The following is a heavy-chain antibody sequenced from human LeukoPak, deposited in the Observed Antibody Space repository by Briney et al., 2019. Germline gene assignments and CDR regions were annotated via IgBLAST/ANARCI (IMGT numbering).Heavy chain of an antibody. CDR2: INPAGSET. CDR1: GFSFNAYW. V-gene: IGHV3-7*01. D-gene: IGHD5-12*01. J-gene: IGHJ4*02. Sequence: GESLRLSCAASGFSFNAYWMAWVRQAPGTGLEWVANINPAGSETFHVDPVKGRFSISRDHAKNLVYLQMNSLRAEDTAVYYCATFGLVAALDLWGQGTLVTVSS. CDR3: ATFGLVAALDL.